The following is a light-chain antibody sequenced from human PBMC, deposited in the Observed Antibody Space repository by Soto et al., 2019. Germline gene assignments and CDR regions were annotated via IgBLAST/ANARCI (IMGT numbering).Light chain of an antibody. V-gene: IGKV3-20*01. CDR1: QSVSSSY. J-gene: IGKJ2*01. CDR2: GAS. CDR3: QQYGSSPPYT. Sequence: EIVLTQSPGILSLSPGERATLSCRASQSVSSSYLAWYQQKPGQAPRLLIYGASNRATGIPDRFSASGSKTNFTLTISRLEPEDFAVYYCQQYGSSPPYTFGQETKLEIK.